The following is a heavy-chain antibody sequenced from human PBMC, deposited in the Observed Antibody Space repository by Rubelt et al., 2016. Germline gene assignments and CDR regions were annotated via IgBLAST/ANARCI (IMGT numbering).Heavy chain of an antibody. J-gene: IGHJ4*02. CDR3: ARGVYSSRPFDY. Sequence: IGEINHCGSTNYNPSLKSRVTISVDTSKNQFSLKLSSVNAADTAVYYCARGVYSSRPFDYLGQGTLVNVSS. V-gene: IGHV4-34*01. CDR2: INHCGST. D-gene: IGHD6-19*01.